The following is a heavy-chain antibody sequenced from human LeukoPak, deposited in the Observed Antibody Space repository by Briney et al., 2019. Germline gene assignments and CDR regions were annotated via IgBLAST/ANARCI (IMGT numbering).Heavy chain of an antibody. CDR3: ARDQGLGGYFDY. CDR2: ISSSSSYI. J-gene: IGHJ4*02. Sequence: GGSLRLSCAASGFTFGSYSMSWVRQAPGKGLEWVSSISSSSSYIYYADSVKGRFTISRDNAKNSLYLQMNSLRAEDTAVYYCARDQGLGGYFDYWGQGTLVTVSS. D-gene: IGHD3-16*01. CDR1: GFTFGSYS. V-gene: IGHV3-21*01.